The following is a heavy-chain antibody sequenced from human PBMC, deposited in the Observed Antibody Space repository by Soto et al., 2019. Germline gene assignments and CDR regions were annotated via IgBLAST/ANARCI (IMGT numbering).Heavy chain of an antibody. Sequence: GESLKISCKGSGYSFPSDWIGWVRQMPGKGLEWMGSIYPADADTRYSPSFQGQVTISADKSIRTAYLEWSSLKASDSGAYYCARLPHSTTSYYDYPSGMDVWGQGTTVTVSS. CDR3: ARLPHSTTSYYDYPSGMDV. V-gene: IGHV5-51*01. D-gene: IGHD2-2*01. J-gene: IGHJ6*02. CDR1: GYSFPSDW. CDR2: IYPADADT.